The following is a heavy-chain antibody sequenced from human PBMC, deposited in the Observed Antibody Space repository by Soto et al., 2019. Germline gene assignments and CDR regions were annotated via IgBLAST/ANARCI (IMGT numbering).Heavy chain of an antibody. CDR3: AKVSSYSRGYFDY. V-gene: IGHV3-30-3*01. CDR2: VSFDGSNK. J-gene: IGHJ4*02. D-gene: IGHD2-21*01. CDR1: GFTFSTHA. Sequence: GGSLRLSCAASGFTFSTHAMHWVRQAPGKGLECVAIVSFDGSNKYYADSVKGRFTISRDNSKNTLYLQMSGLTPEDTAVYYCAKVSSYSRGYFDYWGQGTLVTVSS.